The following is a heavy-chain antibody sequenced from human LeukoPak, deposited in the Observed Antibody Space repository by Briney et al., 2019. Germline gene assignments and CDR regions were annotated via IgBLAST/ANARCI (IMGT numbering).Heavy chain of an antibody. J-gene: IGHJ4*02. D-gene: IGHD6-19*01. CDR2: IDATSGTI. CDR3: ARDATVGVPGTLYFDH. CDR1: GFSFSTYE. V-gene: IGHV3-48*03. Sequence: PGGSLRLSCAASGFSFSTYEMNWVRQAPGKGLEWGSYIDATSGTIHYGDSVKGRFTISRDNAKNSLYLQMNSLRVEDTAVYYCARDATVGVPGTLYFDHWGQGNLVTVSS.